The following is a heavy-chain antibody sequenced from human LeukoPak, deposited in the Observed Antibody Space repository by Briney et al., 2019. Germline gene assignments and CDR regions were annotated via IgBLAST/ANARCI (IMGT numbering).Heavy chain of an antibody. V-gene: IGHV4-59*08. Sequence: SETLSLTCSVSGASINIYYWSWIRQPPGKGLEWIGYIYYSGSTNYNPSLKSRVTISVDTSKNQFSLKLSSVTAADTAVYYCARLISWLSNNDYWGQGTLVTVSS. D-gene: IGHD3-9*01. J-gene: IGHJ4*02. CDR2: IYYSGST. CDR3: ARLISWLSNNDY. CDR1: GASINIYY.